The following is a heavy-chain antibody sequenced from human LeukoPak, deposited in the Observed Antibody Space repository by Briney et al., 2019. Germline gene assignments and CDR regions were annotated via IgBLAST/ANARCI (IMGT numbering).Heavy chain of an antibody. Sequence: GGSLRLSCAASGFTFSNYWMSWVRQAPGKGLEWVANIKQDGSTIYYVGSVKGRFTISRDNAKNSLYLQMNSLRAEDTAVYYCARIVRGVIPYFDYWGQGTLVTVSS. CDR1: GFTFSNYW. D-gene: IGHD3-10*01. V-gene: IGHV3-7*01. J-gene: IGHJ4*02. CDR2: IKQDGSTI. CDR3: ARIVRGVIPYFDY.